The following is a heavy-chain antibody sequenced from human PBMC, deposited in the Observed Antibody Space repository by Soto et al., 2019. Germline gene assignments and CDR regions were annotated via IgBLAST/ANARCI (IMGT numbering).Heavy chain of an antibody. CDR1: GFTFRNAW. D-gene: IGHD6-13*01. CDR2: IKSKTDGGTT. V-gene: IGHV3-15*07. CDR3: TTVLPRIAAAGYYYSGMDV. J-gene: IGHJ6*02. Sequence: TGGSLRLSCAASGFTFRNAWMNWVRQAPGKGLEWVGRIKSKTDGGTTDYAAPVKGRFTISRDDSKNTLYLQMNSLKTEDTDVYYCTTVLPRIAAAGYYYSGMDVWGQGTTVTVSS.